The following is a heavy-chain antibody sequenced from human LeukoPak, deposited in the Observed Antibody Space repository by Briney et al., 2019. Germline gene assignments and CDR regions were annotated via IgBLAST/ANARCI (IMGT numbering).Heavy chain of an antibody. J-gene: IGHJ4*02. Sequence: SETLSLTCTVSGGSISSSSYYWGWIRQPPGKGLEWIGSIYYSGSTYYNPSLKSRVTISVDTSKNQFSLKLSSVTAADTAVYYCARDHDYGDYDFDYWGQGTLVTVSS. CDR1: GGSISSSSYY. D-gene: IGHD4-17*01. CDR2: IYYSGST. V-gene: IGHV4-39*07. CDR3: ARDHDYGDYDFDY.